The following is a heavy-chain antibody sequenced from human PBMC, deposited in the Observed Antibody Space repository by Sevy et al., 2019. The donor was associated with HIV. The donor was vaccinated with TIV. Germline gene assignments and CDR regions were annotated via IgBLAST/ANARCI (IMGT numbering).Heavy chain of an antibody. CDR3: ARYGGAKSAFDN. D-gene: IGHD3-16*01. CDR1: GFTFSSYS. J-gene: IGHJ4*02. V-gene: IGHV3-48*02. CDR2: ISSSSSTI. Sequence: AGSLRLSCAASGFTFSSYSMNWVHQAPGKELEWVSYISSSSSTIYYADSVKGRFTISRDNAKNSLYLQMNSQRDEDTAVYYCARYGGAKSAFDNWGQGTLVTVSS.